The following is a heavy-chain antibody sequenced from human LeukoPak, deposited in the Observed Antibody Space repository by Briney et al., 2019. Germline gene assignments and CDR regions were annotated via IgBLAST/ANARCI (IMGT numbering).Heavy chain of an antibody. CDR3: ARPAKLGYCSGGSCYFDY. Sequence: GESLKISCKGSGYSFTSHWIGWVRQMPGKGLEWMGIIYPGDSDTRYSSSFQGQVTISADKSISTAYLQWSSLKASDTAMYYCARPAKLGYCSGGSCYFDYWGQGTLVTVSS. CDR2: IYPGDSDT. J-gene: IGHJ4*02. CDR1: GYSFTSHW. D-gene: IGHD2-15*01. V-gene: IGHV5-51*01.